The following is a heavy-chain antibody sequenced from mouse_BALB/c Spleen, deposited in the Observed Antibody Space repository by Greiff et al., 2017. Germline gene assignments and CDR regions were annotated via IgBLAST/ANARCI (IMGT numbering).Heavy chain of an antibody. CDR2: IDPANGNT. D-gene: IGHD1-1*01. CDR3: AYYYGSSFDY. J-gene: IGHJ2*01. CDR1: GFNFKDSY. Sequence: VQLQQSGAELVKPGASVKLSCTASGFNFKDSYMHWVKQRPEQGLEWIGRIDPANGNTKYDPKFQGKATITADTSSNTAYLQLSSLTSEDTAVYYCAYYYGSSFDYWGQGTTLTVSS. V-gene: IGHV14-3*02.